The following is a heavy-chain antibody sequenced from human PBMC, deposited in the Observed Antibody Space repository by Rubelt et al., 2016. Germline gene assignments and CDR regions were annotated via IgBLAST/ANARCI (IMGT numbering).Heavy chain of an antibody. CDR2: IYDGGTT. Sequence: QLQLQESGPGLVKPSETLSLISTVSGGSISSYYWSWIRQPPGKGLEWIGFIYDGGTTNDNPSLKSRVTISGDTSKNQFALQWTSVTAADTAVYYCARDRWEDFYYGMDVWGQGTTVTVSS. CDR1: GGSISSYY. J-gene: IGHJ6*02. V-gene: IGHV4-59*01. D-gene: IGHD1-26*01. CDR3: ARDRWEDFYYGMDV.